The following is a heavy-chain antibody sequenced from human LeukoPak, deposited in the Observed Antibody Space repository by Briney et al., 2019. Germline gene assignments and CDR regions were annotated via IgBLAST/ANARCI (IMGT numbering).Heavy chain of an antibody. CDR3: ARELGRYCSGGSCLGGWFDP. CDR1: GFTVTSNS. D-gene: IGHD2-15*01. V-gene: IGHV3-53*01. Sequence: GGSLRLSCTVSGFTVTSNSMSWVRQAPGKGLEWVSFIYSGSTHYSDSVKGRFTISRDNSKNTLYLQMNSLRAEDTAVYYCARELGRYCSGGSCLGGWFDPWGQGTLVTVSS. CDR2: IYSGST. J-gene: IGHJ5*02.